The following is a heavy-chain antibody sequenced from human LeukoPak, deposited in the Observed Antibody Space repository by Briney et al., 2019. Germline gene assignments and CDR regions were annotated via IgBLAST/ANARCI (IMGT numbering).Heavy chain of an antibody. CDR2: IYHSGST. CDR3: ARVRIGGGYCSSTSCYFGY. Sequence: PSQTLSLICAVSGGSISSGGYSWSWIRQPPGKGLEWIGYIYHSGSTYYNPSLKSRVTISVDRSKNQFSLKLSSVTAADTAVYYCARVRIGGGYCSSTSCYFGYWGQGTLVTVSS. CDR1: GGSISSGGYS. V-gene: IGHV4-30-2*01. J-gene: IGHJ4*02. D-gene: IGHD2-2*01.